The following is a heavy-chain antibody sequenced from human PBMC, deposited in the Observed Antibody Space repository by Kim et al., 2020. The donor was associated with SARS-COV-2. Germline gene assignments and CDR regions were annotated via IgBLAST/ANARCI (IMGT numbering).Heavy chain of an antibody. J-gene: IGHJ3*02. CDR3: ARGEAMAYDAFDI. D-gene: IGHD5-18*01. CDR1: GFTFSSYS. CDR2: ISRSSSYI. V-gene: IGHV3-21*01. Sequence: GGSLRLSCAASGFTFSSYSMNWVRQAPGKGLEWVSSISRSSSYIYYVDSVKGRFTISRDNAKNSLYLQMNSLRAEDTAVYYCARGEAMAYDAFDIWGQGTMVTVSS.